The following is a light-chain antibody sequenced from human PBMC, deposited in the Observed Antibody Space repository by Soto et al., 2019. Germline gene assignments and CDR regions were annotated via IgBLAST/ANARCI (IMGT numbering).Light chain of an antibody. CDR3: QQYGSSPRFT. Sequence: EIVLTQSPGTLSLSPGERATLSCRASQSVGSSYLAWYQQKPGQAPRLLIYGASSRATGIPDRFSGSGSGTDFTLTISRLEPEDFAVYYCQQYGSSPRFTFGPGTKWISN. V-gene: IGKV3-20*01. CDR2: GAS. J-gene: IGKJ3*01. CDR1: QSVGSSY.